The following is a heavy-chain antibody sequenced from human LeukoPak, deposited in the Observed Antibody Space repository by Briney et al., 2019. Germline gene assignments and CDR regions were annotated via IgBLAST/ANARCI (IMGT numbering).Heavy chain of an antibody. Sequence: ESSETLSLTCTVSGGSISSSGYYWGWTRQPPGKGLEWIGSIYSSGNTYYNPSLKSRVTISVDTSKNQFSLKLSSVTAADTAVYYCARSSGVVEYFQHWGQGTLVTVSS. D-gene: IGHD2-21*01. J-gene: IGHJ1*01. CDR2: IYSSGNT. CDR3: ARSSGVVEYFQH. V-gene: IGHV4-39*01. CDR1: GGSISSSGYY.